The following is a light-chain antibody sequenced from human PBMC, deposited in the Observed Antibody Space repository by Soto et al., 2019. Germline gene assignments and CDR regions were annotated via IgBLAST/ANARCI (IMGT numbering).Light chain of an antibody. CDR1: QSVSSSY. Sequence: EIVLTQSPGTLSLSPGERATLSCRSSQSVSSSYLAWYRQKPGQAPRLLIYGASSRATGIPDRFSGSGSGTDFTLTISRLEPEDFAVYYCQQYGSSTTFGQGTKVDIK. CDR2: GAS. J-gene: IGKJ1*01. CDR3: QQYGSSTT. V-gene: IGKV3-20*01.